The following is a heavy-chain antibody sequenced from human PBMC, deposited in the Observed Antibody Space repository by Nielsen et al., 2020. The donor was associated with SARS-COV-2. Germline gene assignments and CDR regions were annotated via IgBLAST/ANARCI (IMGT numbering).Heavy chain of an antibody. V-gene: IGHV7-4-1*02. CDR3: ARGETLRYFDWLLPYYYGMDV. J-gene: IGHJ6*02. CDR2: INTNTGNP. Sequence: ASVKVSCKASGYTFTSYAMNWVRQAPGQGLEWMGWINTNTGNPTYAQGFTERFVFSLDTSVSTAYLQISSLKAEDTAVYYCARGETLRYFDWLLPYYYGMDVWGQGTTVTVSS. CDR1: GYTFTSYA. D-gene: IGHD3-9*01.